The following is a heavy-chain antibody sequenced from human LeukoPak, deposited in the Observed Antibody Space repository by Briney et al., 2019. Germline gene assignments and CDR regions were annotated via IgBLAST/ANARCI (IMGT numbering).Heavy chain of an antibody. V-gene: IGHV3-21*01. J-gene: IGHJ4*02. D-gene: IGHD2-2*01. CDR1: GFTFSSYS. CDR2: ISSSSYI. CDR3: ATDIVVVPAAIDY. Sequence: PGESLRLSCAASGFTFSSYSMNWVRQAPGKGLEWVSSISSSSYIYYADSVKGRFTISRDNAKNSLYLQMNSLRAEDTAVYYCATDIVVVPAAIDYWGQGTLVTVSS.